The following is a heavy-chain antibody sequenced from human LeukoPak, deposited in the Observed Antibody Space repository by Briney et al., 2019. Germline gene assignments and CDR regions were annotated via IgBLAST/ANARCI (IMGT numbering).Heavy chain of an antibody. CDR3: AKDATNMGRGATFFDL. D-gene: IGHD3-10*01. CDR1: GFTFSSYA. J-gene: IGHJ2*01. V-gene: IGHV3-23*01. Sequence: PGGSLRLSCAASGFTFSSYAMSWVRQTLGKGLEWVSTMSGSGGSTYYADSVKGRFTISRDNSNKTVNLKMNSLRAEDTAVYYCAKDATNMGRGATFFDLWGRGTLVTVSS. CDR2: MSGSGGST.